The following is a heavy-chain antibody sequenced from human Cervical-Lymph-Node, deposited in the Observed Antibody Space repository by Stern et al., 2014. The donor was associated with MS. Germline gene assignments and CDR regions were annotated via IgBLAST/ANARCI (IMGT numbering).Heavy chain of an antibody. V-gene: IGHV3-15*01. D-gene: IGHD4-23*01. J-gene: IGHJ4*02. CDR2: IRDKADGGIT. CDR1: GFTLSNVW. Sequence: EVQLVESGGGLVKPGGSLRLSCAASGFTLSNVWMSWVRQAPGKGLEWVGRIRDKADGGITEYAAPVKGRVTVSRDDSKNTLYLQMVSLKTEDTAVYYCTTGGGGDWGQGTLVTVSS. CDR3: TTGGGGD.